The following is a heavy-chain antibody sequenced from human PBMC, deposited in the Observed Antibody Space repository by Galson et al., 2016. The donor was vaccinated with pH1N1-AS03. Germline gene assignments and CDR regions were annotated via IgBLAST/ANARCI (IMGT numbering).Heavy chain of an antibody. CDR2: ITGTSGTT. CDR1: GFTFSTNA. Sequence: SLRLSCAASGFTFSTNAMSWVRQAPGKGLEWVATITGTSGTTYYADSVKGRFSISRDNARNSLYLQMNSLRSEDTALYYCARGQRGSYPTFDSWGQGTRVTVSS. V-gene: IGHV3-23*01. D-gene: IGHD1-26*01. CDR3: ARGQRGSYPTFDS. J-gene: IGHJ4*02.